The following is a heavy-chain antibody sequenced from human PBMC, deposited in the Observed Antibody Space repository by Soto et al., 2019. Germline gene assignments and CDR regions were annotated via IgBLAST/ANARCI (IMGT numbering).Heavy chain of an antibody. V-gene: IGHV1-18*01. CDR1: GYIFTSYG. CDR3: ARVRYGDY. J-gene: IGHJ4*02. D-gene: IGHD4-17*01. Sequence: QAHLVQSGPEVKKPGASVKVSCKGSGYIFTSYGIAWVRQAPGQGLEWMGWISANNVNTEYAQKFQGRVTVTRDTSTSTAYLELRSLRSVDTALYYCARVRYGDYWGQGALVTVSS. CDR2: ISANNVNT.